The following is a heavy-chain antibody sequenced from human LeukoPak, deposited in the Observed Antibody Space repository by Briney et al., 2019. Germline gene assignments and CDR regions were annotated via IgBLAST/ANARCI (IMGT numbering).Heavy chain of an antibody. CDR1: GGSISSSSYY. D-gene: IGHD7-27*01. Sequence: SETLSLTCTVSGGSISSSSYYWGWVRQPPGKGLEWIGSIYYSGSTYYNPSLKSRVTISVDTSKNQFSLKLSSVTAADTAVYYCARDEELGNDAFDIWGQGTMVIVSS. V-gene: IGHV4-39*07. CDR2: IYYSGST. CDR3: ARDEELGNDAFDI. J-gene: IGHJ3*02.